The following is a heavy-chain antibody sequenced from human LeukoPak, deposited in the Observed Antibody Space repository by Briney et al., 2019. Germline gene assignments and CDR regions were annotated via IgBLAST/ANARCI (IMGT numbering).Heavy chain of an antibody. D-gene: IGHD3-10*01. CDR2: ISYDGSNK. Sequence: GGSLRLSCAASGFTFSSYAMHWVRQAPGKGLEWVAVISYDGSNKYYADSVKGRFTISRDNSKNTLYLQMNSLRAEDTAVYYCARGGIRNYFDYWGQGTLVTVSS. V-gene: IGHV3-30-3*01. CDR3: ARGGIRNYFDY. J-gene: IGHJ4*02. CDR1: GFTFSSYA.